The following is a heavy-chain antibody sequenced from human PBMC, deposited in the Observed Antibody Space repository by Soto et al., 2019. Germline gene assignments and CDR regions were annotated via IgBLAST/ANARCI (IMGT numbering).Heavy chain of an antibody. CDR2: IIPIFGTA. J-gene: IGHJ6*02. Sequence: GASVKVSCKASGGTFSSYAMSWVRQAPGQGLEWMGGIIPIFGTANYAQKFQGRVTITADESTSTAYMELSSLRSEDTAVYYCARDPLLRKHYYGSGSYYNYYYGMDVWGQGTTVTVSS. CDR1: GGTFSSYA. D-gene: IGHD3-10*01. V-gene: IGHV1-69*13. CDR3: ARDPLLRKHYYGSGSYYNYYYGMDV.